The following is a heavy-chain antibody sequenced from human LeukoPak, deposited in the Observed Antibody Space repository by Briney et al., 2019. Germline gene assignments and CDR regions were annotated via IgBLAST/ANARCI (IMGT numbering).Heavy chain of an antibody. D-gene: IGHD4-17*01. CDR2: IKSKTDGGTT. CDR3: TTNYGDVYFDY. CDR1: GFTFSNAW. V-gene: IGHV3-15*01. J-gene: IGHJ4*02. Sequence: PGGSLRLSCAASGFTFSNAWMSWVRQAPGKGLEWVGRIKSKTDGGTTDYAAPVKGRFTISGDDSKNTLYLQMNSLKTEDTAVYYCTTNYGDVYFDYWGQGTLVTVSS.